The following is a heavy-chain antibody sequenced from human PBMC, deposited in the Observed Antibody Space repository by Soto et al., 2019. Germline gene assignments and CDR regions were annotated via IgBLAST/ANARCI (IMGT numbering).Heavy chain of an antibody. CDR1: GGSFSGYY. D-gene: IGHD6-13*01. CDR2: INHSGST. V-gene: IGHV4-34*01. CDR3: ASFPVPGNIAAAGTGDYYFDY. J-gene: IGHJ4*02. Sequence: QVQLQQWGAGLLKPSETLSRTCAVYGGSFSGYYWSWIRQPPRKGLEWIGEINHSGSTNYNPSLTCRVTISVDTSKNQFSLKLSSVTAADSAVYYCASFPVPGNIAAAGTGDYYFDYWGQGTLVTVSS.